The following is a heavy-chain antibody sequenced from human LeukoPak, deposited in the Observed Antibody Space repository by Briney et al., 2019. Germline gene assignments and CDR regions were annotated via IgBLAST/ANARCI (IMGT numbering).Heavy chain of an antibody. J-gene: IGHJ4*02. Sequence: GASVKVSCKASGYTFTSYGISWVRQAPGQGLEWMGWISAYNGNTNYAQKFQGRVTMTRDTSISTAYMELSRLRSDDTAVYYCATGGDGYNFPAPFDYWGQGTLVTVSS. CDR1: GYTFTSYG. V-gene: IGHV1-18*01. CDR2: ISAYNGNT. D-gene: IGHD5-24*01. CDR3: ATGGDGYNFPAPFDY.